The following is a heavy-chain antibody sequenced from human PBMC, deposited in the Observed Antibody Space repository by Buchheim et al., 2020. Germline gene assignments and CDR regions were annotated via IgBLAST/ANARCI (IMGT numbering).Heavy chain of an antibody. CDR2: IYEGVGT. J-gene: IGHJ4*02. V-gene: IGHV4-39*01. CDR1: GGSISGSRFY. CDR3: ARGVY. Sequence: QLQLQESGPGLVKSSETLSLTCSVSGGSISGSRFYWDWIRQPPGKGLEWIGTIYEGVGTYYNPSLKSRVAIPADTSKNLFSLKLASVTAADTAVYYCARGVYWGQGTL.